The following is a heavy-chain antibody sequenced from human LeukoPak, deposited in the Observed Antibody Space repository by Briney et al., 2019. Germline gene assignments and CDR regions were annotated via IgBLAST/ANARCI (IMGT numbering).Heavy chain of an antibody. CDR3: ARVWAPIAVAGISNAFDI. Sequence: ASVKVSCKASGYTFTGYYMHWVRQAPGQGLEWMGRINPNSGGTNYAQKFQGRVTMTRDTSISTAYMGLSRLRSDNTAVYYCARVWAPIAVAGISNAFDIWGQGTTVTVSS. D-gene: IGHD6-19*01. J-gene: IGHJ3*02. CDR2: INPNSGGT. V-gene: IGHV1-2*06. CDR1: GYTFTGYY.